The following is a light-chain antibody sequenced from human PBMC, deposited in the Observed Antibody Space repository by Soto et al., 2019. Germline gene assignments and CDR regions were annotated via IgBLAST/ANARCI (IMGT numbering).Light chain of an antibody. V-gene: IGLV3-21*04. CDR3: PVWYSGSAHVV. CDR1: NIGSKG. J-gene: IGLJ2*01. CDR2: SDT. Sequence: SYELTQPPSVSVAPGKTASISCGGNNIGSKGVHWYQQKPGQAPVLVIYSDTDLPPVIPERFSGSNSANLATLTISRVEAGDVADYYCPVWYSGSAHVVFGRGTTLTVL.